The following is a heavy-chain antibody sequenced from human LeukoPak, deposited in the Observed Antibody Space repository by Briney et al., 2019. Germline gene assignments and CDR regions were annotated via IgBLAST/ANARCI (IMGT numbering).Heavy chain of an antibody. CDR1: GYSFTSYW. V-gene: IGHV5-51*01. Sequence: GESLKISCKGSGYSFTSYWIAWVRQTPGKGLERMGIIYPGDSDTRYSPSFQGQVTISADKSISTAYLQWSSLKASDTAMYYCARLCCEVAAAGGHDAFDIWGQGTMVTVSS. D-gene: IGHD6-13*01. CDR3: ARLCCEVAAAGGHDAFDI. CDR2: IYPGDSDT. J-gene: IGHJ3*02.